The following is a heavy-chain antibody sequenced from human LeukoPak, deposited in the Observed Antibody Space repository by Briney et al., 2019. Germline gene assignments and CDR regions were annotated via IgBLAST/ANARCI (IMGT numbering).Heavy chain of an antibody. CDR2: ISAYSGNT. Sequence: ASVKVSCKASGYTFTSYGINWVRQAPGQGLEWMACISAYSGNTNYAQKFKGRVTMTTATSTSTAYMEVRSLRSDDTAVYYCARNHDQMLSFYGMDVWGQGTTVTVSS. CDR1: GYTFTSYG. D-gene: IGHD2-2*01. J-gene: IGHJ6*02. CDR3: ARNHDQMLSFYGMDV. V-gene: IGHV1-18*01.